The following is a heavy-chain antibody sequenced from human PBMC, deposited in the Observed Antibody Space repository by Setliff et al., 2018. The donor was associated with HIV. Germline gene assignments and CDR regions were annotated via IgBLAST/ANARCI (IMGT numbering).Heavy chain of an antibody. CDR1: GGSIRSHY. J-gene: IGHJ5*02. CDR3: ARLRGSYDFSNWFDP. V-gene: IGHV4-59*11. D-gene: IGHD3-3*01. Sequence: PSETLSLTCTVSGGSIRSHYWSWIRQPPGKRLEWIGYIYYSGSTNYNPSLKSRVTISVDTAKNQFSLKLSSVTAAGTAVYYCARLRGSYDFSNWFDPWGQGTQVTVSS. CDR2: IYYSGST.